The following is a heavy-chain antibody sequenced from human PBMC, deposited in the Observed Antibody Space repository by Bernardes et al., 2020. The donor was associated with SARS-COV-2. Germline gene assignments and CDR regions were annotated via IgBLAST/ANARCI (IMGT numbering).Heavy chain of an antibody. Sequence: SDTLSLTCAVSGGSFSGYYWSWIRQPPGKGLEWIGEINHSGSTNYNPSLKSRVTISVDTSKNQFSLKLSSVTAADTAVYYCARMPLVGHTDAFDIWGQGTMVTVSS. CDR1: GGSFSGYY. D-gene: IGHD1-26*01. J-gene: IGHJ3*02. CDR3: ARMPLVGHTDAFDI. V-gene: IGHV4-34*01. CDR2: INHSGST.